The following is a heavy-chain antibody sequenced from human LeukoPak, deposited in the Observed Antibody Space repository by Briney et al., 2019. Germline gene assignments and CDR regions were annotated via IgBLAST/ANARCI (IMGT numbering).Heavy chain of an antibody. CDR1: VYTLSRSA. CDR3: ARDLVRRIAAAGTPRFDY. D-gene: IGHD6-13*01. V-gene: IGHV3-30*01. J-gene: IGHJ4*02. Sequence: GRSPRLSCAAPVYTLSRSAIHRGRETPGEGVGRVAHISYEGSNRYYADSVKGRFTISRDNSKNTLYLQMNSLRAEDTAVYYCARDLVRRIAAAGTPRFDYWGQGTLVTVSS. CDR2: ISYEGSNR.